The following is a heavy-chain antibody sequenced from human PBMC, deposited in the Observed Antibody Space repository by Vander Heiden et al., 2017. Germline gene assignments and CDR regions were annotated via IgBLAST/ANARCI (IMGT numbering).Heavy chain of an antibody. CDR3: TRWGLYCSSTSCYDY. CDR1: GFTFGDYA. D-gene: IGHD2-2*01. V-gene: IGHV3-49*05. J-gene: IGHJ4*02. CDR2: IRSKAYGGTT. Sequence: EVQLVESGGGLVKPGRSLRLSCTASGFTFGDYAMSGFRQAPGKGLEWVGFIRSKAYGGTTEYAASVKGRFTISRDDSKSIAYLQMNSLKTEDTAVYYCTRWGLYCSSTSCYDYWGQGTLVTVSS.